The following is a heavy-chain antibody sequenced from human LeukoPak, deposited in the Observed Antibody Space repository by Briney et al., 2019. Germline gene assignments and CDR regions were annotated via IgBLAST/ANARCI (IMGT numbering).Heavy chain of an antibody. D-gene: IGHD6-13*01. J-gene: IGHJ6*03. CDR3: AKPLAYSSSWDRGYYYYMDV. CDR2: IRYDGSNK. V-gene: IGHV3-30*02. Sequence: GGSLRLSCAASGFTFSSYGMHWVRQAPGKGLEWVAFIRYDGSNKYYADSVKGRFTISRDNSKNTLYLQMNSLRAEDTAVYYCAKPLAYSSSWDRGYYYYMDVWGKGTTVTVSS. CDR1: GFTFSSYG.